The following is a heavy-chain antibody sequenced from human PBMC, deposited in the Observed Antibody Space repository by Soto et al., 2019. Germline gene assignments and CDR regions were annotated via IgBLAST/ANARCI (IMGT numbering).Heavy chain of an antibody. V-gene: IGHV1-3*01. CDR1: GYTFKNYA. J-gene: IGHJ3*02. D-gene: IGHD3-22*01. Sequence: QVQLVQSGAEVKKPGASVKVSCKASGYTFKNYAMHWVRQAPGQRLEWMGRINAGNGDTKYSEKFQDRVTITRDTSADTAYMELGSLISEDTAVYYCARAYYYDSSGYYADAFDIWGQGTTVTVSS. CDR2: INAGNGDT. CDR3: ARAYYYDSSGYYADAFDI.